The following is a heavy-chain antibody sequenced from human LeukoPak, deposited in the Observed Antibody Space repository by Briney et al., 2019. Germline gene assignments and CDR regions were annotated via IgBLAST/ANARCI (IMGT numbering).Heavy chain of an antibody. V-gene: IGHV3-23*01. Sequence: PGGSLRLSCVASGFTFSTYAMTWVRQAPGKGLEWVSGISGSGGSTYYADSVKGRFTISRDNSKNTLYLQMNNLRAEDTALYFCAKRYWNPGYWGQGTLVTVSS. D-gene: IGHD1-1*01. CDR1: GFTFSTYA. CDR3: AKRYWNPGY. CDR2: ISGSGGST. J-gene: IGHJ4*02.